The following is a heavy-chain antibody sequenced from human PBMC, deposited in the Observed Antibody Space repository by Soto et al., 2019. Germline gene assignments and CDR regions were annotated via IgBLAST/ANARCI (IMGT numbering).Heavy chain of an antibody. CDR3: ARDVVVPAAMGMVDY. V-gene: IGHV1-18*01. J-gene: IGHJ4*02. CDR1: GYTFTSYG. CDR2: ISAYNGNT. Sequence: QVQLVQSGAEVKKPGASVKVSCKASGYTFTSYGISWVRQAPGQGLEWMGWISAYNGNTNYAQKLQGRVTMTTDTSXTTAYMELRSLRSDDTAVYYCARDVVVPAAMGMVDYWGQGTLVTVSS. D-gene: IGHD2-2*01.